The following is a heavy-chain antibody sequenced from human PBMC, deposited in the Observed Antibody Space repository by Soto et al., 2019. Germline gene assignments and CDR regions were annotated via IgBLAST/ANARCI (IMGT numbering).Heavy chain of an antibody. CDR1: GGTFSRNT. CDR3: ARKFDSDTTGYYYAF. D-gene: IGHD3-22*01. V-gene: IGHV1-69*01. CDR2: IIPIYGSA. J-gene: IGHJ4*02. Sequence: QVQLVQSGAEVKKPGSSVKVSCTASGGTFSRNTISWVRQAPGQGLEWMGGIIPIYGSANYAHKFQGRVTITADENTRTVDMELSRLRSEDTAVYYCARKFDSDTTGYYYAFWGQGTLVTVSS.